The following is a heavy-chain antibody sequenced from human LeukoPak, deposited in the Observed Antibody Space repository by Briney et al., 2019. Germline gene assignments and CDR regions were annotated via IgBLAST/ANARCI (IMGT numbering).Heavy chain of an antibody. CDR2: ISGSGGST. V-gene: IGHV3-23*01. J-gene: IGHJ4*02. CDR1: GFTFSSYA. Sequence: GGSLRLSCAASGFTFSSYAMSWVRQAPGKGLEWASAISGSGGSTYYADSVKGRFTISRDNSKNTLYLQMNSLRAEDTAVYYCAKATTVTTKGGFDYWGQGTLVTVSS. D-gene: IGHD4-17*01. CDR3: AKATTVTTKGGFDY.